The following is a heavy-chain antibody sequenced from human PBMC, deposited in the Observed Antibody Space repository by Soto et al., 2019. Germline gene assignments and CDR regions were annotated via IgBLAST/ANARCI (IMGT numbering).Heavy chain of an antibody. Sequence: ETLSLTCTVSVDSISDYYWSWIRQPAGKGLEWIGRFYYSGNTKSNPSLKSRVTMSADTSKNQFSLSLRSVTAADSAIYYCARMYNSGFYRPEGDYFFYGMDVWGQGTTVTVSS. CDR3: ARMYNSGFYRPEGDYFFYGMDV. J-gene: IGHJ6*02. D-gene: IGHD6-19*01. CDR1: VDSISDYY. V-gene: IGHV4-4*07. CDR2: FYYSGNT.